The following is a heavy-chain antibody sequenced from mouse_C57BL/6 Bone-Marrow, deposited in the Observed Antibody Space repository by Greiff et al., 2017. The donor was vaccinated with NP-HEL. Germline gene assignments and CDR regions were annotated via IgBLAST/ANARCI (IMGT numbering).Heavy chain of an antibody. Sequence: QVQLQQSGPGLVQPSQSLSITCTVSGFSLTSYGVHWVRQSPGKGLEWLGVIWSGGSTDYNAAFISRLSISKDNSKSQVFFKMNSLQAEDTAIYYCARKWLNFDYWGQGTTLTVSS. D-gene: IGHD2-2*01. CDR2: IWSGGST. CDR3: ARKWLNFDY. J-gene: IGHJ2*01. CDR1: GFSLTSYG. V-gene: IGHV2-2*01.